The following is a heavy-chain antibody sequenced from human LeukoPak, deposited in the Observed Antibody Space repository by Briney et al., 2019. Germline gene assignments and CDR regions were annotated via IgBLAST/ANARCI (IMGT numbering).Heavy chain of an antibody. V-gene: IGHV3-30*02. D-gene: IGHD5-24*01. CDR3: ARDSHGYISYYFDY. CDR1: GFTLSNYG. Sequence: GGSLRLSCAAYGFTLSNYGMHWVRQAPGKGLEWVAFIRYDGSHEYYVDSVRGRFTISRDFSKNTLYLQMNGLRAEDTAVYYCARDSHGYISYYFDYWGQGTLVTVSS. J-gene: IGHJ4*02. CDR2: IRYDGSHE.